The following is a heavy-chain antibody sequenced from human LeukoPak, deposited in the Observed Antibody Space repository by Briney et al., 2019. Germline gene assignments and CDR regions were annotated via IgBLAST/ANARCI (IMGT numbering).Heavy chain of an antibody. CDR2: ISAYNGNT. J-gene: IGHJ2*01. V-gene: IGHV1-18*04. D-gene: IGHD4-17*01. Sequence: GASVKVSCKASGYTFTSYGISWVRQAPGQGLEWMGWISAYNGNTNYAQKLQGRVTMTTDTSTSTAYMELRSLRSDDTAVYYCARVATATWGGWYFDLWGRGTLVTVSS. CDR3: ARVATATWGGWYFDL. CDR1: GYTFTSYG.